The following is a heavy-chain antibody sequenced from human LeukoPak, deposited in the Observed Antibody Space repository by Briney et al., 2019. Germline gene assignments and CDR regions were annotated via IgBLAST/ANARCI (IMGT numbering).Heavy chain of an antibody. J-gene: IGHJ4*02. V-gene: IGHV3-33*08. D-gene: IGHD6-19*01. Sequence: GGSLRLSCAASGFTFSSYGMHWVRQAPGKGLEWVAVIWYGGSNKYYADSVKGRFTISRDNSKNTLYLQMNGLRAEDTAVYYCARVSLSSGCLSNWGQGTLVTVSS. CDR2: IWYGGSNK. CDR3: ARVSLSSGCLSN. CDR1: GFTFSSYG.